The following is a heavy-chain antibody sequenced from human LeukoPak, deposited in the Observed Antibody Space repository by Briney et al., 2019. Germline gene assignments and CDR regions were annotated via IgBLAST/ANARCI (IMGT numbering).Heavy chain of an antibody. CDR3: AKDLGPQVGVAPYYGMDV. D-gene: IGHD1-26*01. Sequence: GGSLRLSCAASGFTFSSYAMSWVRQAPGKGLEWVSAISGSGGSTYYADSVKGRFTISRDNSKNTLYLQMNSLRAEDTAVYYCAKDLGPQVGVAPYYGMDVWGQGTTVTVSS. CDR1: GFTFSSYA. CDR2: ISGSGGST. J-gene: IGHJ6*02. V-gene: IGHV3-23*01.